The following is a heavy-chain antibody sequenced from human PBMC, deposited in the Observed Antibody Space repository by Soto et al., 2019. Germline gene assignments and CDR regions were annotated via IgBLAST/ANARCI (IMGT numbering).Heavy chain of an antibody. J-gene: IGHJ5*02. CDR1: GGSISSGDYY. Sequence: NPSETLSLTCTVSGGSISSGDYYWSWIRQPPGKGLEWIGYIYYSGSTYYNPSLKSRVTISVDTSKNQFSLKLSSVTAADTAVYYCARGVDHYYDIAGWFDPWGQGTLVTVSS. CDR3: ARGVDHYYDIAGWFDP. CDR2: IYYSGST. D-gene: IGHD3-22*01. V-gene: IGHV4-30-4*01.